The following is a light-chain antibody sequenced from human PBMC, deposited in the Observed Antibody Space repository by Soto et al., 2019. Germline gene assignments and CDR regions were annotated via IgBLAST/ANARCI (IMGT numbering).Light chain of an antibody. CDR1: LSVSSN. J-gene: IGKJ2*01. CDR2: GAS. Sequence: EIVMTQSPANLSVSPGERATLSCRASLSVSSNLAWYQEKPGQGPSLLIYGASPRATSIPVGSRGSGSGTGFKDKSNSLQYGHCAVFCPQQFLMWYPNTFGQGTKLEIK. V-gene: IGKV3-15*01. CDR3: QQFLMWYPNT.